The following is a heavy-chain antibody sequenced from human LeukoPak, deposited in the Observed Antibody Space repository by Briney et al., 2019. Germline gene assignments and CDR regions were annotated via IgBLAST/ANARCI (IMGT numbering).Heavy chain of an antibody. CDR2: INPNSGGT. Sequence: GASVKVSCKASGYTFTCYYMHWVRQAPGQGLEWMGWINPNSGGTNYAQKFQGWVTMTRDTSISTAYMELSRLRSDDTAVYYCARDGITMVRGVATPRSWFDPWGQGTLVTVSS. CDR1: GYTFTCYY. CDR3: ARDGITMVRGVATPRSWFDP. D-gene: IGHD3-10*01. J-gene: IGHJ5*02. V-gene: IGHV1-2*04.